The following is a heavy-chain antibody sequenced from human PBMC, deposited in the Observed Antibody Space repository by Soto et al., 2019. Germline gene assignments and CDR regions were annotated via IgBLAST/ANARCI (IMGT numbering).Heavy chain of an antibody. CDR3: AKDHTSSWYWDF. D-gene: IGHD6-13*01. CDR2: ISSDGSND. J-gene: IGHJ4*02. V-gene: IGHV3-30*18. Sequence: GGSLRLSCAASGFTFSCCGMHWVRQAPGKGLEWVALISSDGSNDYYAGSVKGRFTISRDNSKNTLYLQMNSLRAEDTAIYYCAKDHTSSWYWDFWGQGTLVTVSS. CDR1: GFTFSCCG.